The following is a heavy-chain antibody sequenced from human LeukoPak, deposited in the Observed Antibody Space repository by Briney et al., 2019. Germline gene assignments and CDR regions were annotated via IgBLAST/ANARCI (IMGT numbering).Heavy chain of an antibody. Sequence: GGSLRLSCAASGFTFSTYGMHWVRQAPGKGLEWVAFIRYDGRNKYYADSVKGRFTISRDNSKNTLCLQMNSLRAEDTAVYYCARDDGKTTVTPEYYFDSWGQGTLVTVSS. V-gene: IGHV3-30*02. CDR1: GFTFSTYG. D-gene: IGHD4-17*01. J-gene: IGHJ4*02. CDR3: ARDDGKTTVTPEYYFDS. CDR2: IRYDGRNK.